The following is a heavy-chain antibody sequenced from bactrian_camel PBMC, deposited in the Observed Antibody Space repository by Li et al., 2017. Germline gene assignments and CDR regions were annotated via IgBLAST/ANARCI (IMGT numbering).Heavy chain of an antibody. CDR2: INSGGGTT. CDR1: GFTLSSNY. J-gene: IGHJ4*01. CDR3: ALQEAFSCTQWWSGNFYY. Sequence: VQLVESGGGTVQPGGSLRLSSAASGFTLSSNYMSWVRQAPGKGLEWVSRINSGGGTTFYADSVKGQFTISQDNAKNTLYLQMNNLKPEDTAMYYCALQEAFSCTQWWSGNFYYWGQGTQVTVS. D-gene: IGHD2*01. V-gene: IGHV3S40*01.